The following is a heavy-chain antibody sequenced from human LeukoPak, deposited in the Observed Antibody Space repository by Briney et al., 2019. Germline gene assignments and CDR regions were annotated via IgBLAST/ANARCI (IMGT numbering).Heavy chain of an antibody. V-gene: IGHV4-59*01. J-gene: IGHJ5*02. CDR3: ARGLYSSVSWFDP. CDR1: GGSISTYY. D-gene: IGHD6-19*01. CDR2: IYNSGGT. Sequence: SETLSLTCTVSGGSISTYYWSWIRQPPGKGLEWIGYIYNSGGTNYNPSLKSRVTISIDTSKNQFSLKLSSVTAADTAVYYCARGLYSSVSWFDPWGQGTLVTVSS.